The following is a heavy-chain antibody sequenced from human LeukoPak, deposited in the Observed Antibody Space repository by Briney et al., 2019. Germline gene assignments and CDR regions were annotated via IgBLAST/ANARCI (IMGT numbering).Heavy chain of an antibody. D-gene: IGHD7-27*01. V-gene: IGHV1-69*05. Sequence: SVKVPCKASGGTFSSYAISWVRQAPGQGLEWMGRIIPIFGTANYAQKFQGRVTITTDESTSTAYMELSSLRSEDTAVYYCARARLAGSLGNFDYWGQGTLVTVSS. J-gene: IGHJ4*02. CDR1: GGTFSSYA. CDR3: ARARLAGSLGNFDY. CDR2: IIPIFGTA.